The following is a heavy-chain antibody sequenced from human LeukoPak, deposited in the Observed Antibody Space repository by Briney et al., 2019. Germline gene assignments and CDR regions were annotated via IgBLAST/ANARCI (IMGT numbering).Heavy chain of an antibody. CDR2: ICYSGST. J-gene: IGHJ6*04. D-gene: IGHD3-9*01. CDR1: GGSVSSGSYY. V-gene: IGHV4-61*01. Sequence: KPSETLSLTCTVSGGSVSSGSYYWSWIRQPPGKGLEWIGYICYSGSTNYNPSLKSRVTISVDTSKNQFPLKLSSVTAADTAVYYCAGNYDILTGIGYYGMDVWGKGTTVTVS. CDR3: AGNYDILTGIGYYGMDV.